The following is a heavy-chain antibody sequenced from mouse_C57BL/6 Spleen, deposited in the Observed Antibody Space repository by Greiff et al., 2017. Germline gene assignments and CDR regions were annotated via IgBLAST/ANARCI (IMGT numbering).Heavy chain of an antibody. V-gene: IGHV1-61*01. J-gene: IGHJ4*01. D-gene: IGHD1-1*01. Sequence: VQLQQPGAELVRPGSSVKLSCKASGYTFTSSWMDWVKQRPGQGLEWIGNIYPSDSETHYNQKFKDKATLTVDKSSSTAYMQLSSLTSEDSAVYYCARDGDYYGYAMDYWGQGTSVTVSS. CDR2: IYPSDSET. CDR1: GYTFTSSW. CDR3: ARDGDYYGYAMDY.